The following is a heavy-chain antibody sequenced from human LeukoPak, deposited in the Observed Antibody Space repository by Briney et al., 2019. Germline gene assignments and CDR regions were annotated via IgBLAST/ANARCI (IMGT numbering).Heavy chain of an antibody. J-gene: IGHJ4*02. CDR1: GGSISSSSHY. D-gene: IGHD3-22*01. V-gene: IGHV4-39*01. CDR3: ARRPDYYDSSGHLDY. Sequence: KPSETLSLTCTVSGGSISSSSHYWSWIRQPPGKGLEWIGSIYYSGSTYYNPSLKSRVTISVDTSKNQFSLKLSSVTAADTAVYYCARRPDYYDSSGHLDYWGQGTLVTVSS. CDR2: IYYSGST.